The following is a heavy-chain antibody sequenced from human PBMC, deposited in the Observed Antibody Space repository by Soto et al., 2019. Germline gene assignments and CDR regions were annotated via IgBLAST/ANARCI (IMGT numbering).Heavy chain of an antibody. V-gene: IGHV3-23*01. CDR2: ITDSGDST. CDR1: GCTFFTYA. CDR3: PKDTRVLTFISDY. D-gene: IGHD1-20*01. J-gene: IGHJ4*02. Sequence: EGSLGLSCAASGCTFFTYAMRWVRQAPGQGLEWGSGITDSGDSTYYADSVKGVFTTCIVNSKNRMYLRMKILRAEETAVDDCPKDTRVLTFISDYWGPRNLLPASS.